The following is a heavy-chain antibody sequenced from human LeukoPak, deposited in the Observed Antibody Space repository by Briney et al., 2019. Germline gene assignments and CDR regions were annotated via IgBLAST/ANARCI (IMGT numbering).Heavy chain of an antibody. CDR1: GFTFSNYG. J-gene: IGHJ4*02. D-gene: IGHD1/OR15-1a*01. V-gene: IGHV3-23*01. CDR2: ISASASST. Sequence: GGTLRLSCAASGFTFSNYGMAWVRPVPGKGLEWVSAISASASSTYYTDSVKGRFTISRDNSKNTLYLQMSSLRAEDTAVYYXXXXXGAAGATWNIDSWGQGTLVTVSS. CDR3: XXXXGAAGATWNIDS.